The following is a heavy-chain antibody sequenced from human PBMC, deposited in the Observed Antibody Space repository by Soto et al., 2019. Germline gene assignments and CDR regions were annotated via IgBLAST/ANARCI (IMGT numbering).Heavy chain of an antibody. CDR1: GGSISSSSYY. CDR3: VRRIAAAGIRY. CDR2: IYYSGST. D-gene: IGHD6-13*01. J-gene: IGHJ4*02. V-gene: IGHV4-39*01. Sequence: QLQLQESGPGLVKPSETLSLTCTVSGGSISSSSYYWGWIRQPPGKGLEWIGSIYYSGSTYYNPSLKSRVTISVDTSKNQFSLKLSSVTAADTAVYYCVRRIAAAGIRYWGQGTLVTVSS.